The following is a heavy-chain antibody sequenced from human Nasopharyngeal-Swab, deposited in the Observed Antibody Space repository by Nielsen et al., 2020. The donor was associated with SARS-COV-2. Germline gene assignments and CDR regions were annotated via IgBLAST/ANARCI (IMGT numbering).Heavy chain of an antibody. J-gene: IGHJ5*01. Sequence: GESLKISCAASGFTFDDYAMSWVRQVPGKGLEWVANINWIGGSADYSDTVKGRFTISRDNAKNSLYLQMNSLRAEDTAIYHCARQTIYSFGWFDFWGQGYLVTVSS. CDR3: ARQTIYSFGWFDF. CDR1: GFTFDDYA. D-gene: IGHD2-15*01. V-gene: IGHV3-20*01. CDR2: INWIGGSA.